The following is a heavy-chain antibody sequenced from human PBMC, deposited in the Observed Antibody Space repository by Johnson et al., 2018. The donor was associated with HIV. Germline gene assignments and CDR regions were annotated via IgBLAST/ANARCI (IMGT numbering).Heavy chain of an antibody. J-gene: IGHJ3*02. CDR1: GFSFSNYE. V-gene: IGHV3-48*03. CDR3: ARGEQWLVPDSEDAFDI. Sequence: VQLVESGGGLLHPGGSLRLSCAASGFSFSNYEMNWVRQAPGKGLEWISYISSSGSTIYYADSVKGRFTISRDNAKNSLYLQMNSLRAEDTAVYYCARGEQWLVPDSEDAFDIWGQGTMVTVSS. CDR2: ISSSGSTI. D-gene: IGHD6-19*01.